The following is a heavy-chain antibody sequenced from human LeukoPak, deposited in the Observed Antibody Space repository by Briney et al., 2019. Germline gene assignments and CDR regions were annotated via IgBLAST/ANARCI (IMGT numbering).Heavy chain of an antibody. CDR2: IYYSGST. CDR1: GGSSSSSRYY. J-gene: IGHJ5*02. D-gene: IGHD2-2*01. CDR3: ARHPYQLLWLSWFDP. Sequence: SETLSLTCTVSGGSSSSSRYYWGWIRQPPGKWLEWIGSIYYSGSTYYNPSLKSRVTISVDTSKNQFPLKLSSVTAADTAVYYCARHPYQLLWLSWFDPWGQGTLVTVSS. V-gene: IGHV4-39*01.